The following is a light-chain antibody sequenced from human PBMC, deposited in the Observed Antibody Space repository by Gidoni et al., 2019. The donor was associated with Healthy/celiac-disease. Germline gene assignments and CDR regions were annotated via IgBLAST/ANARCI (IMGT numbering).Light chain of an antibody. J-gene: IGKJ1*01. V-gene: IGKV4-1*01. CDR2: WAS. CDR1: QRVLYSSNNKHY. CDR3: QQYYSTPPT. Sequence: DIVMTQSPDSLAVFLGERATINCKSSQRVLYSSNNKHYLAWYQQKPGHPPKLLIYWASTRESGVPDRFSGSGSGTDFTLTISSLQAEDGAVYYCQQYYSTPPTFGQGTKVEIK.